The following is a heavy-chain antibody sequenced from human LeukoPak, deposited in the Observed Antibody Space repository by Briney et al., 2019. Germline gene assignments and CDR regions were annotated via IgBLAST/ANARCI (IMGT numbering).Heavy chain of an antibody. CDR1: GGSISSSSYY. D-gene: IGHD2-8*02. CDR2: IYYSGST. J-gene: IGHJ6*03. CDR3: ARHDDFWCMDV. Sequence: SETLSLTCTVSGGSISSSSYYWGWIRQPPGKGLEWIGSIYYSGSTYYNPSLKSRVTISVDTSKNQFSLKLSSVTAADTAVYYCARHDDFWCMDVWGKGTTVTVSS. V-gene: IGHV4-39*01.